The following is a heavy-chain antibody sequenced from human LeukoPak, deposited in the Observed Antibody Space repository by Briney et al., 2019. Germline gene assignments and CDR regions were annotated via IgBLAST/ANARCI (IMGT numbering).Heavy chain of an antibody. CDR2: ISSSGSPI. CDR3: ARASSQWLVYYFDY. V-gene: IGHV3-11*01. D-gene: IGHD6-19*01. Sequence: GGSLRLSCAASGFTFSDYYMSWIRQAPGKGLEWVSYISSSGSPIYYADSVKGRFTISRDNAKNSLYLQMNSLRAADTAVYYCARASSQWLVYYFDYWGQGTLVTVSS. CDR1: GFTFSDYY. J-gene: IGHJ4*02.